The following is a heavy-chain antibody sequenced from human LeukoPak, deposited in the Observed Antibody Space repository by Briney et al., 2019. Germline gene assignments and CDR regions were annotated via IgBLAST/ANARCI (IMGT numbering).Heavy chain of an antibody. D-gene: IGHD3-10*01. Sequence: ASVKVSCKASGYTFTGYYMHWVRQAPGLGLEWMGWINPNSGGTNYAQKFQGWVTMTRDTSISTAYMELSRLRSDDTAVYYCARGHLPYGSGSYYRVPAEYFQHWGQGTLVTVSS. CDR2: INPNSGGT. V-gene: IGHV1-2*04. CDR3: ARGHLPYGSGSYYRVPAEYFQH. J-gene: IGHJ1*01. CDR1: GYTFTGYY.